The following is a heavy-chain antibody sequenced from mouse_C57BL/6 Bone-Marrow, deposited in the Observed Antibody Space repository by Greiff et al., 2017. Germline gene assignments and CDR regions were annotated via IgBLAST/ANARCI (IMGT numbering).Heavy chain of an antibody. D-gene: IGHD1-1*01. J-gene: IGHJ1*03. CDR1: GYTFTSYW. V-gene: IGHV1-69*01. CDR2: IDPSDSYT. CDR3: AREGAITTVVDWYFDV. Sequence: VQLQQSGAELVMPGASVKLSCKASGYTFTSYWMHWVKQRPGQGLEWIGEIDPSDSYTNYTQKFKGKSTLTVDKSSSTAYMQLSSLTSEDSAVYYCAREGAITTVVDWYFDVWGTGTTVTVSS.